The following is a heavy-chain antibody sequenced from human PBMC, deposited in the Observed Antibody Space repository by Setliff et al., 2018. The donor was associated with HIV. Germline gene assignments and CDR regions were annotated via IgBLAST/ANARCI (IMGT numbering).Heavy chain of an antibody. J-gene: IGHJ4*02. V-gene: IGHV4-34*01. CDR1: GGSFSGYY. CDR3: ARGRDGYSLGNFDF. D-gene: IGHD2-21*02. Sequence: PSETLSLTCAVYGGSFSGYYWSWIRQPPGKGLEWIGEINHSGSTNYNPSLKSRVTISVDTSKNQFSLKLSSVTAADTAVYYCARGRDGYSLGNFDFWGQGTLVTVSS. CDR2: INHSGST.